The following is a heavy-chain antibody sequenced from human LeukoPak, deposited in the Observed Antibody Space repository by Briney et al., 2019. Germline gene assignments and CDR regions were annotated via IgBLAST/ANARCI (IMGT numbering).Heavy chain of an antibody. CDR1: GGSISSGSYY. J-gene: IGHJ2*01. CDR3: ARVPFIAVAEDLYWYFDL. Sequence: SQTLSLTCTVSGGSISSGSYYWSWIRQPAGKGLEWIGRIYTSGSTNYNPSLKSRVTIPVDTSKNQFSLKLSSVTAADTAVYYCARVPFIAVAEDLYWYFDLWGRGTLVTVSS. D-gene: IGHD6-19*01. V-gene: IGHV4-61*02. CDR2: IYTSGST.